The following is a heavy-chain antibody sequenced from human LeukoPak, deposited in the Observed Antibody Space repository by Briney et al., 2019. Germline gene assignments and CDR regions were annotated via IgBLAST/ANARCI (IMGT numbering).Heavy chain of an antibody. D-gene: IGHD3-22*01. J-gene: IGHJ6*02. V-gene: IGHV3-30-3*01. CDR3: ASDYYDSSGYYFPRNYYYYYGMDV. CDR1: RFTFSNFA. Sequence: GGSLRLSCAASRFTFSNFAIHWVRQAPGKGLEWVAVISYDGSKTYYADSVKGRFTISRDNSKNTLYLQMNSLRAEDTAVYYCASDYYDSSGYYFPRNYYYYYGMDVWGQGTTVTVSS. CDR2: ISYDGSKT.